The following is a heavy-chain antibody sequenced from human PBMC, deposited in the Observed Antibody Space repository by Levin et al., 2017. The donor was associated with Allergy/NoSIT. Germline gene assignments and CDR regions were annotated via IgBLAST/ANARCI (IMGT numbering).Heavy chain of an antibody. J-gene: IGHJ6*03. CDR3: AREGEEYLWGTYRPYYYFYMDV. Sequence: KTSETLSLTCTVSGGSISSGHYYWTWIRQPAGKGLEWIGHIYTSGPTDYNPSLKRRVTISVDPSKNVFSLQLTSVTAADTAVYYCAREGEEYLWGTYRPYYYFYMDVWGKGTTVTVSS. CDR1: GGSISSGHYY. CDR2: IYTSGPT. V-gene: IGHV4-61*09. D-gene: IGHD3-16*02.